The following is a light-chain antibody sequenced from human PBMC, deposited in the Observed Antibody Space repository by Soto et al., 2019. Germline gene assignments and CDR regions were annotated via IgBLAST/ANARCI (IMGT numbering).Light chain of an antibody. V-gene: IGKV2-28*01. J-gene: IGKJ1*01. Sequence: DIVMTQSPLSLPVTPGEPASISCRSSQSLLHSNGYNYLDWYLQKPGQSPQLLIYLGSNRASGVPDRFSGRVSGTDFTLKISRVEAEDVGVYYCMQALHTPTFGQGPKVEIK. CDR3: MQALHTPT. CDR2: LGS. CDR1: QSLLHSNGYNY.